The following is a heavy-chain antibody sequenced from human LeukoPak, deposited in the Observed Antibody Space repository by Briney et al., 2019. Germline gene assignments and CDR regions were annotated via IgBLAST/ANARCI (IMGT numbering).Heavy chain of an antibody. CDR1: GGSISSYY. CDR3: ARGGIYSGYNF. Sequence: PSETLSLTCTVSGGSISSYYWSWIRQPPGKGLEWIGYIYYSGSTNYNPSLKSRVTISVDTSKNQFCLKLSSVTAADTAVYYCARGGIYSGYNFWGQGTLVTVSS. D-gene: IGHD5-12*01. V-gene: IGHV4-59*01. CDR2: IYYSGST. J-gene: IGHJ4*02.